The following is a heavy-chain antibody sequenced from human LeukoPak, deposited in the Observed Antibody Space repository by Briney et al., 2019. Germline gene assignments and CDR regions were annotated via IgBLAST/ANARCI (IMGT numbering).Heavy chain of an antibody. J-gene: IGHJ6*03. Sequence: GGSLRLSCAASGFTFDDYAMHWVRQAAGKGLEWVSLISGDGGSTYYADSVKGRFTISRDNSKNSLYLRMNSLRTEDTALYYCAKDSSGYYTRWYYYYYMDVWGKGTTVTVSS. CDR1: GFTFDDYA. CDR2: ISGDGGST. V-gene: IGHV3-43*02. D-gene: IGHD3-22*01. CDR3: AKDSSGYYTRWYYYYYMDV.